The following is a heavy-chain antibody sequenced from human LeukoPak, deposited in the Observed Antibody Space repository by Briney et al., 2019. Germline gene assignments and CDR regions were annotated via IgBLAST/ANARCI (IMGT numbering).Heavy chain of an antibody. D-gene: IGHD4-17*01. J-gene: IGHJ3*01. CDR2: VDYSGTT. CDR3: ARDQIFTVTTYHAFDV. Sequence: PSQTLSLTCTVYSGLVVTGCNDCDWIRHHPGEGLEWIGYVDYSGTTSYNPSLKSRLIISLDTSKNQLSLRLSSEPAADTPLYYVARDQIFTVTTYHAFDVWGQGTLVTVSS. CDR1: SGLVVTGCND. V-gene: IGHV4-31*03.